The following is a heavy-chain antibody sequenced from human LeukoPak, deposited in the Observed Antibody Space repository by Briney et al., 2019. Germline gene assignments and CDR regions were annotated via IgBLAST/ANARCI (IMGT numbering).Heavy chain of an antibody. Sequence: KSGGSLRLSCAASGFTFSVYYMSWIRQAPGKGLEWVSYISSSGSTIYYADSVKGRFTISRDNAKNSLYLQMNSLRAEDTAVYYCARVNGYNYYYYYYMDVGGKGTTVTVSS. CDR3: ARVNGYNYYYYYYMDV. CDR1: GFTFSVYY. J-gene: IGHJ6*03. CDR2: ISSSGSTI. V-gene: IGHV3-11*04. D-gene: IGHD5-24*01.